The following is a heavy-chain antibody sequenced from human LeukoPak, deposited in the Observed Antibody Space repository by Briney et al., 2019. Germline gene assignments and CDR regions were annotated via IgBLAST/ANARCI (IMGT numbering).Heavy chain of an antibody. CDR3: ARDMTITGADDY. Sequence: PGGSLRLSCAASGFTFSSYWMNWARQAPGKGLEWVASINHNGNVNYYVDSVKGRFTISRDNAKNSLYLQMDSLRAEDTAIYYCARDMTITGADDYWGQGTLVTVSS. CDR1: GFTFSSYW. D-gene: IGHD6-13*01. J-gene: IGHJ4*02. CDR2: INHNGNVN. V-gene: IGHV3-7*01.